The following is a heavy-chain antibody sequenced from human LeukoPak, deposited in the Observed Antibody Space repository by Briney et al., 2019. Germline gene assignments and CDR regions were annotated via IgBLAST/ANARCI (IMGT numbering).Heavy chain of an antibody. D-gene: IGHD3-22*01. V-gene: IGHV4-39*07. CDR1: GGSISSSDYY. Sequence: SETLSLTCTVSGGSISSSDYYWGWIRQPPGKGLEWIGIVYYGGSTHYNPSHKGRVTLSVDTSKNQFSLKLSSVTAADTAVYYCARADYYDSSGTSDAFDIWGQGTMVTVSS. CDR3: ARADYYDSSGTSDAFDI. J-gene: IGHJ3*02. CDR2: VYYGGST.